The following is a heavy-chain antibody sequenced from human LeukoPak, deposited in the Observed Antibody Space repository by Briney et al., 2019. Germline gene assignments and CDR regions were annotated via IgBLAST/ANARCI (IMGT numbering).Heavy chain of an antibody. CDR1: GGSISSYY. CDR3: ARAMGWGYEDYYYYHGMDV. CDR2: IYYSGST. J-gene: IGHJ6*02. Sequence: SETLSLTCTVSGGSISSYYWSWIRQPPGKGLEWIGYIYYSGSTNYNPSLKSRVTISVDTSKNQFSLKLSSVTAADTAVYYCARAMGWGYEDYYYYHGMDVWGQGTTVTVSS. D-gene: IGHD5-12*01. V-gene: IGHV4-59*01.